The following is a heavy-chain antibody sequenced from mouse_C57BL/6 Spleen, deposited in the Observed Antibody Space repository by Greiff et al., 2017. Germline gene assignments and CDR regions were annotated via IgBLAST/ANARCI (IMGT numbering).Heavy chain of an antibody. CDR1: GYTFTDYE. CDR2: IDPETGGT. Sequence: VQLQQSGAELVRPGASVTLSCKASGYTFTDYEMHWVKQTPVHGLEWIGAIDPETGGTAYNQKFKGKATLTVNKSSSTAYMELRSLTSEDSAVYYCASHRGYFDVWGTGTTVTVSS. CDR3: ASHRGYFDV. J-gene: IGHJ1*03. V-gene: IGHV1-15*01.